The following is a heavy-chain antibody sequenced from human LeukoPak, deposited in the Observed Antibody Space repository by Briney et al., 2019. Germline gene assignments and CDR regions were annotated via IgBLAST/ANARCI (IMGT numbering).Heavy chain of an antibody. Sequence: SETLSFTCTVSGGSISSSSYYWGWIRQPPGKGLEWIGSIYYSGSTYYNPSLKSRVTISVDTSKNQFSLKLSSVTAADTAVYYCARRRDSSGYLYWGQGTLVTVSS. V-gene: IGHV4-39*01. CDR3: ARRRDSSGYLY. J-gene: IGHJ4*02. D-gene: IGHD3-22*01. CDR2: IYYSGST. CDR1: GGSISSSSYY.